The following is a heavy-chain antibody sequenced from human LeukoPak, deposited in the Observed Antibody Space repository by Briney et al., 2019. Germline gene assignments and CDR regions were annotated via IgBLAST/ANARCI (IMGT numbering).Heavy chain of an antibody. CDR1: GFTLSSYA. CDR3: AKAPVTTCRGAFCYPFDY. CDR2: ISDTGNT. J-gene: IGHJ4*02. Sequence: GGSLRLSCAASGFTLSSYAMSWVRQAPGKGLECVSAISDTGNTYHADSVKGRFTISRDSSKNTLFLQMNRLRPEDAAVYYCAKAPVTTCRGAFCYPFDYWGLGTLVTVSS. V-gene: IGHV3-23*01. D-gene: IGHD2-15*01.